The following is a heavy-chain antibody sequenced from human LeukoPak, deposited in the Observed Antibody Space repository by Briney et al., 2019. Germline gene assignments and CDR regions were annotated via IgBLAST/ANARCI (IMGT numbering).Heavy chain of an antibody. J-gene: IGHJ4*02. CDR2: TSKDGSDT. CDR3: ARGGYSGSYYRFS. CDR1: GFTFSDSW. D-gene: IGHD6-25*01. Sequence: GGSVRLSCAVSGFTFSDSWMHWVRQAPGKGPEWLSRTSKDGSDTVYGDSAKGRLTASRDNAKNTVYLELTNLRPDDTALYYCARGGYSGSYYRFSWGRGTLVTVSA. V-gene: IGHV3-74*01.